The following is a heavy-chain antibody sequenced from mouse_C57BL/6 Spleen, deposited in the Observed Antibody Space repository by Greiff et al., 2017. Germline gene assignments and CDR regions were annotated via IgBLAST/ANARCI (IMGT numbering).Heavy chain of an antibody. CDR3: ARSLYYYGSSRYFDV. CDR2: IYPRDGST. J-gene: IGHJ1*03. V-gene: IGHV1-85*01. Sequence: VKLMESGPELVKPGASVKLSCKASGYTFTSYDINWVKQRPGQGLEWIGWIYPRDGSTKYNEKFKGKATLTVDTSSSTAYMELHSLTSEDSAVYFCARSLYYYGSSRYFDVWGTGTTVTVSS. CDR1: GYTFTSYD. D-gene: IGHD1-1*01.